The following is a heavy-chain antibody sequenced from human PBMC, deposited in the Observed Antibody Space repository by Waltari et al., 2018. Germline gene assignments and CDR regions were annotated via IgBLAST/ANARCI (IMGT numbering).Heavy chain of an antibody. D-gene: IGHD1-1*01. CDR1: GFTFRSYA. V-gene: IGHV3-30*04. CDR3: ARDLPYNWNVDFDY. CDR2: ISYEGSNK. Sequence: QVQLVESGGGVVQPGRSLRLSCAASGFTFRSYAMHWVRQAPAKGREWVAVISYEGSNKYNIDSVKGRFTISRDNSKNTLYLQMNSLRADDTAVYYCARDLPYNWNVDFDYWGQGTLVTVSS. J-gene: IGHJ4*02.